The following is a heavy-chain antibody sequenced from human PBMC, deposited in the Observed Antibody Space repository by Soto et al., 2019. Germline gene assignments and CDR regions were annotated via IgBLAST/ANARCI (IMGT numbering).Heavy chain of an antibody. V-gene: IGHV1-18*01. CDR2: ISAHNGNT. J-gene: IGHJ4*02. CDR3: ARGRYGDY. D-gene: IGHD1-1*01. Sequence: QVHLVQSGAEVKKPGASVKVSCKGSGYTFTSYGITWVRQAPGQGLEWMGWISAHNGNTNYAQKLPGRVTVTRDNSTSTDDMEMRSLRSDDTAVYYCARGRYGDYWGQGALVTVSS. CDR1: GYTFTSYG.